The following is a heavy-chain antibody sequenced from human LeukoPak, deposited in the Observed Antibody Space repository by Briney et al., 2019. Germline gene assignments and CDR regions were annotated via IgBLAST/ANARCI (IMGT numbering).Heavy chain of an antibody. Sequence: GASVKLSCKASGYSFTSYGFSWVRQAPGQGREWMGWISAYNGDTNYAQKLQGRVTMTTDTSTSTAYMELRSLRSDDTAVYYCARGLQENLAWLTAFSAFDVWGPGTMVTVSS. D-gene: IGHD5-24*01. CDR1: GYSFTSYG. J-gene: IGHJ3*01. CDR2: ISAYNGDT. V-gene: IGHV1-18*01. CDR3: ARGLQENLAWLTAFSAFDV.